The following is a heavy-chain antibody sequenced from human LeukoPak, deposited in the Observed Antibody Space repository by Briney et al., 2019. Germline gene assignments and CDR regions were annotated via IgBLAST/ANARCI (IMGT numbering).Heavy chain of an antibody. CDR3: AKVRGVVVVISYFDY. CDR1: GFTFSSYS. V-gene: IGHV3-21*04. CDR2: ISSSSSYI. Sequence: GGSLRLSCAASGFTFSSYSMNWVRQAPGKGLEWDSSISSSSSYIYYADSVKGRFTISRDNSKNTLYLQMNSLRAEDTAVYYCAKVRGVVVVISYFDYWGQGTLVTVSS. J-gene: IGHJ4*02. D-gene: IGHD3-22*01.